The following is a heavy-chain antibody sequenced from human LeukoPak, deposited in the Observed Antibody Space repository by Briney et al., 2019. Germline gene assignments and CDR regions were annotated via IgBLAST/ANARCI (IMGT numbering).Heavy chain of an antibody. D-gene: IGHD3-22*01. J-gene: IGHJ4*02. Sequence: GGSLRLSCAASGFTFSQNGMHWVRQAPGKGLEWMAFIEYDGSDKYFADSVKGRFTISRDNSKNMLYLQMNSLRAEDTALYYCAKDLHSSASCYWGQGALVTVSS. CDR2: IEYDGSDK. CDR3: AKDLHSSASCY. CDR1: GFTFSQNG. V-gene: IGHV3-30*02.